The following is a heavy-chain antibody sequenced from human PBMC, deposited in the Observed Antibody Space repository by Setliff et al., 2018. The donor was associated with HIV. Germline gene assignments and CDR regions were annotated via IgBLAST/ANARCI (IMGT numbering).Heavy chain of an antibody. J-gene: IGHJ3*02. CDR1: GFTFGDYA. CDR3: TSDAFDI. V-gene: IGHV3-49*04. Sequence: PGGSLRLSCTVSGFTFGDYAMSWVRQAPGKGLEWIGFIRSKAYGGTTEYAASVKGRFTISRDDSKSIAYLQMNSLKTEDTAVYYCTSDAFDIWGQGTMVTVSS. CDR2: IRSKAYGGTT.